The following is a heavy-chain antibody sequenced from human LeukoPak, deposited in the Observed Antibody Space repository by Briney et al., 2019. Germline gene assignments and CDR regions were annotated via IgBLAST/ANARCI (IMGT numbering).Heavy chain of an antibody. D-gene: IGHD1-26*01. Sequence: SETLSLTCTVSGGSISSGSYYWSWIRQPPGKGLEWIGYIYYSGSTNYNPSLKSRVTISVDTSKNQFSLKLSSVTAADTAVYYCARGLEGVPDYRGQGTLVTVSS. J-gene: IGHJ4*02. CDR3: ARGLEGVPDY. CDR1: GGSISSGSYY. V-gene: IGHV4-61*01. CDR2: IYYSGST.